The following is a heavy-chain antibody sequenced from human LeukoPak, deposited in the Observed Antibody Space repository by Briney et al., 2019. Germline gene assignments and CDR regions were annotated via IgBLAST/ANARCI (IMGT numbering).Heavy chain of an antibody. CDR2: IYSGGNT. CDR3: AKSPGYSSSFDY. V-gene: IGHV3-66*01. Sequence: GGSLRLSCAASGFTVSSSYMTWVRQAPGKGLEWVSVIYSGGNTYYADSVKGRFTISRDNSKNTVYLQMNSLRAEDTAVYYCAKSPGYSSSFDYWGQGTLVSVSS. J-gene: IGHJ4*02. D-gene: IGHD6-13*01. CDR1: GFTVSSSY.